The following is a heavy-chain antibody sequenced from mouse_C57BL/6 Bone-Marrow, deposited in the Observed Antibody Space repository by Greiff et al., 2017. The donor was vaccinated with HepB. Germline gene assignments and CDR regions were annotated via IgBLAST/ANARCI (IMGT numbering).Heavy chain of an antibody. CDR2: VNYDGSST. CDR1: GFPFSEYY. Sequence: EVHLVESEGGLVQPGSSMKLTCTAPGFPFSEYYMAWVRQVPEKGLDWVANVNYDGSSTYYLDTLKSRFIISRDNAKNILYLQMSSLKAKDTATYYCAIDGDPTGYFDVWGTGTTVTVSS. D-gene: IGHD2-10*01. V-gene: IGHV5-16*01. CDR3: AIDGDPTGYFDV. J-gene: IGHJ1*03.